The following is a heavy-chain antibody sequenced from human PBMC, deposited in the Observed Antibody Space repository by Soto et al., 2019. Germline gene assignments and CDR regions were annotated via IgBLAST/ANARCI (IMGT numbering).Heavy chain of an antibody. CDR2: IYYSGST. J-gene: IGHJ5*02. CDR3: ARAGVATIYPRHNWFAP. Sequence: SETLSLTCTVSGGSISSGDYYWSWIRQPPGKGLEWIGYIYYSGSTYYNPSLKSRVTISVDTSKNQFSLNLSSVTAADTAMYYCARAGVATIYPRHNWFAPWGQGTLVTVSS. V-gene: IGHV4-30-4*01. D-gene: IGHD5-12*01. CDR1: GGSISSGDYY.